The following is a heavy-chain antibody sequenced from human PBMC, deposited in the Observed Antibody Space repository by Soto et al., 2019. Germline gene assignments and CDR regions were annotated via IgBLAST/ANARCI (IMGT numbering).Heavy chain of an antibody. J-gene: IGHJ3*02. CDR1: GGSISSGGYY. V-gene: IGHV4-31*03. D-gene: IGHD3-10*01. CDR3: ARDKTYYYGDAFDI. CDR2: IYYSGST. Sequence: PSETLSLTCTVSGGSISSGGYYWSWIRHHPGKGLEWIGYIYYSGSTYYNPSLKSRVTISVDTSKNQFSLKLSSVTAADTAVYYCARDKTYYYGDAFDIWGQGTMVTVSS.